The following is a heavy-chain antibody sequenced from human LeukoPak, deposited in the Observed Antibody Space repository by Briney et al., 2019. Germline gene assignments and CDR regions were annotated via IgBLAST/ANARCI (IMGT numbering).Heavy chain of an antibody. J-gene: IGHJ4*02. D-gene: IGHD2-2*01. CDR3: AREMPPGDYFDY. CDR2: MDQDGSEK. Sequence: PGGSLRLSCGASGFTFSRYWMTWVRQAPGKGLEWVANMDQDGSEKHYVDSVKGRFSISRDNAKNSLYLQMNSLRADDTAVYYCAREMPPGDYFDYWGQGTLVTVSS. V-gene: IGHV3-7*05. CDR1: GFTFSRYW.